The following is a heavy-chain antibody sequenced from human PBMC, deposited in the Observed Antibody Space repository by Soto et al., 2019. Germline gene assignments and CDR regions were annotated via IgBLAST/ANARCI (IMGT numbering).Heavy chain of an antibody. CDR3: ARAWDDYSNWFDP. CDR2: IYYSGST. V-gene: IGHV4-31*03. D-gene: IGHD4-4*01. J-gene: IGHJ5*02. Sequence: PSETLSLTCTVSGGSISSGGYYWSWIRQHPGKGLEWIGYIYYSGSTYYNPSLKSRVTISVDTSKNQFSLKLSSVTAADTAVYYCARAWDDYSNWFDPWGQGTLVTVSS. CDR1: GGSISSGGYY.